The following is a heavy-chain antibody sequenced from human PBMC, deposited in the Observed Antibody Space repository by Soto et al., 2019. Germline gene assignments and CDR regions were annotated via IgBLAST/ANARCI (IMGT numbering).Heavy chain of an antibody. D-gene: IGHD3-9*01. Sequence: SVKVSCKASGGTFSSYAISWVRQAPGQGLEWMGGIIPIFGTANYAQKFQGRVTITADESTSTAYMELSSLRSEDTAAYYCARLINIVLRYFDWFQPPRDYYGMDVWGQGTTVTVS. CDR2: IIPIFGTA. V-gene: IGHV1-69*13. CDR1: GGTFSSYA. J-gene: IGHJ6*02. CDR3: ARLINIVLRYFDWFQPPRDYYGMDV.